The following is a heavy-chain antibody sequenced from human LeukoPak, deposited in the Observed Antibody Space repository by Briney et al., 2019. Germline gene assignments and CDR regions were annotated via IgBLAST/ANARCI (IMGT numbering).Heavy chain of an antibody. CDR1: GGTFSSYA. Sequence: ASVKVSCKASGGTFSSYAISWVRQAPGQGLEWMGGIIPIFGTASYAQKFQGRVTITADESTSTAYMELSSLRSEDTAVYYCAREGSSRRVRYFDYWGQGTLVTVSS. J-gene: IGHJ4*02. D-gene: IGHD3-10*01. CDR3: AREGSSRRVRYFDY. CDR2: IIPIFGTA. V-gene: IGHV1-69*13.